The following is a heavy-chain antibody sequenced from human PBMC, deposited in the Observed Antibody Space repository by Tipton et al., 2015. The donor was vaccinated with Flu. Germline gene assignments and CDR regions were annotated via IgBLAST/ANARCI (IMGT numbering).Heavy chain of an antibody. V-gene: IGHV3-7*01. CDR2: IKEDGSEK. D-gene: IGHD3-16*01. CDR1: GFTFSSYW. CDR3: VREVGGPQGY. Sequence: SLRLSCAASGFTFSSYWMNWVRQAPGNGLEWVASIKEDGSEKYYVDSVKGRFTISRDNAKNSLYLQMNSLTAEDTAMYYCVREVGGPQGYWGQGSLVIVSS. J-gene: IGHJ4*02.